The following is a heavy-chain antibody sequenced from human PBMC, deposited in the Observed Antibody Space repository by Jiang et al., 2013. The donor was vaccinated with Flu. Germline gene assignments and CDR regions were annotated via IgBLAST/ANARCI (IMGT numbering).Heavy chain of an antibody. CDR1: GFTFSSYG. J-gene: IGHJ4*02. V-gene: IGHV3-30*18. Sequence: VQLLESGGGVVQPGRSLRLSCAASGFTFSSYGMHWVRQAPGKGLEWVAVISYDGSNKYYADSVKGRFTISRDNSKNTLYLQMNSLRAEDTAVYYCAKDEGLRFLEWLFDYWGQGTLVTGLL. D-gene: IGHD3-3*01. CDR3: AKDEGLRFLEWLFDY. CDR2: ISYDGSNK.